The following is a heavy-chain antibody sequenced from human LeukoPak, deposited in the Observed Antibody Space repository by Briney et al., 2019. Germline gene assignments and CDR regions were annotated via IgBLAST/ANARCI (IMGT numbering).Heavy chain of an antibody. Sequence: GGSLRLSCAASGFTFSSYAMSWVRQAPGKGLEWVSAISGSGGSTYYADSVKGRFTISRDNSKNTLYLQVNSLRAEDTAVYYCARGGYSYGYYYYYMDVWGKGTTVTVSS. CDR2: ISGSGGST. D-gene: IGHD5-18*01. J-gene: IGHJ6*03. V-gene: IGHV3-23*01. CDR1: GFTFSSYA. CDR3: ARGGYSYGYYYYYMDV.